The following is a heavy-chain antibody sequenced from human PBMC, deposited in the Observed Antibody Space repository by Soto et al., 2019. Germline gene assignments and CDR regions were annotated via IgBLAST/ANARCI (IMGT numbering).Heavy chain of an antibody. CDR3: ARGRGSLLYCSGGSCYRGYAFDI. Sequence: PSESLSLTCAVYGGSFSGYYWSWIRQPPGKGLEWIGEINHSGSTNYNPSLKSRVTISVDTSKNQFSLKLSSVTAADTAVYYCARGRGSLLYCSGGSCYRGYAFDIWGQGTMVTVS. CDR1: GGSFSGYY. D-gene: IGHD2-15*01. V-gene: IGHV4-34*01. CDR2: INHSGST. J-gene: IGHJ3*02.